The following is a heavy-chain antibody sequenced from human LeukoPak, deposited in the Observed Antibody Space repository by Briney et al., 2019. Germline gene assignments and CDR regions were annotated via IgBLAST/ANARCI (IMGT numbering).Heavy chain of an antibody. CDR1: GGSFSGYY. CDR3: ARGFLEYCSSTSCYLVDY. D-gene: IGHD2-2*01. V-gene: IGHV4-34*01. J-gene: IGHJ4*02. CDR2: INHSGST. Sequence: SETLSLTCAVYGGSFSGYYWSWIRQPPGKGLEWIGEINHSGSTNYNPSLKSRVTISVDTSKNQFSLELSSVTAADTAVYYCARGFLEYCSSTSCYLVDYWGQGTLVTVSS.